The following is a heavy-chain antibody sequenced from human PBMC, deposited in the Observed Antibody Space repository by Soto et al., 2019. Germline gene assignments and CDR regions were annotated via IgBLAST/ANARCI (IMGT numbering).Heavy chain of an antibody. CDR2: ISSSSSTI. Sequence: GVPLLLPCAFFGFTCRNYIVNLISPAPGKGLEWVSYISSSSSTIYYADSVKGRFTISRDNAKNSLYLQMNSLRDEDTAVYYVASGPYSNPYYYYGMEFWGQG. D-gene: IGHD4-4*01. J-gene: IGHJ6*02. CDR1: GFTCRNYI. CDR3: ASGPYSNPYYYYGMEF. V-gene: IGHV3-48*02.